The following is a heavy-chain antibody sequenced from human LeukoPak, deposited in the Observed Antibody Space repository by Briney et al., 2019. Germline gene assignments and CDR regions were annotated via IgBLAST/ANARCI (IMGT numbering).Heavy chain of an antibody. J-gene: IGHJ4*02. CDR2: ISTSGGMT. V-gene: IGHV3-23*01. D-gene: IGHD3-16*01. Sequence: GGSLRLSCAVSGFTFSNYAMSWVRQAPGKGLEWDSAISTSGGMTYSADSVKGRFTISRDNSKNTLYLQMNSLRAEDTAIYYCAKDSESRGGGYYFDYWGQGTLVTVSS. CDR3: AKDSESRGGGYYFDY. CDR1: GFTFSNYA.